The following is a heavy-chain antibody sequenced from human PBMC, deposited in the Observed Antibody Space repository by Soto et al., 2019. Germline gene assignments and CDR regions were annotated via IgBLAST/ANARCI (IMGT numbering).Heavy chain of an antibody. CDR1: SYIFTSYY. CDR3: SRVDPGETSPFDH. J-gene: IGHJ4*02. CDR2: INPFDGGR. V-gene: IGHV1-46*03. D-gene: IGHD3-10*01. Sequence: ASVKVSCKASSYIFTSYYIHWVRQAPGQGLEWMGWINPFDGGRMFAQSFQGRVTFTRDTSTSTVYMELSGLRSDDTAVYYCSRVDPGETSPFDHWGQGTLVTVSS.